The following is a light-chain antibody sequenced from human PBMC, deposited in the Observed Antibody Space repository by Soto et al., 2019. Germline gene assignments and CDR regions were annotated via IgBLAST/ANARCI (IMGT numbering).Light chain of an antibody. CDR1: QSIGSN. V-gene: IGKV3-15*01. J-gene: IGKJ2*01. Sequence: EIVMTQFPATLSVSPGESATLSCRASQSIGSNVAWYQQKPGRAPRLLMYTASNRLTGVPGRFRGSGSGTDFTLTISSVQSDDFAIYYCQQYDQWPPYTFGQGTKFEIK. CDR2: TAS. CDR3: QQYDQWPPYT.